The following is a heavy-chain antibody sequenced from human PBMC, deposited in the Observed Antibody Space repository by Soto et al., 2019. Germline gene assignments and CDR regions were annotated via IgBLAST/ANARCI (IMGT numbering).Heavy chain of an antibody. D-gene: IGHD1-26*01. CDR1: GDSDSSDCYF. CDR2: LSYTGDT. CDR3: ARIIVGVTVDL. J-gene: IGHJ5*02. Sequence: SQPRSLTRTVSGDSDSSDCYFWQWIRQPRGKGLEWIAYLSYTGDTNYSPSLKSRVTISVDTSTDQFFLTLTSVTAADTAVYFCARIIVGVTVDLWGQGSLVTVSS. V-gene: IGHV4-61*01.